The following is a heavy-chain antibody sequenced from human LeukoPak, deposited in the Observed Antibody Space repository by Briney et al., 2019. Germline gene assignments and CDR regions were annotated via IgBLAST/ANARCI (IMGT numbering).Heavy chain of an antibody. CDR2: INHSGST. CDR3: ARGVAIGGPKIVNWFDP. CDR1: GGSFSGYY. Sequence: SETLSLTCAVYGGSFSGYYWSWIRQPPGKGLEWIGEINHSGSTNYNPSLKSRVTISVDTSKNQFSLKLSSVTAADTAVYYCARGVAIGGPKIVNWFDPWGQGTLVTVSS. J-gene: IGHJ5*02. D-gene: IGHD5-12*01. V-gene: IGHV4-34*01.